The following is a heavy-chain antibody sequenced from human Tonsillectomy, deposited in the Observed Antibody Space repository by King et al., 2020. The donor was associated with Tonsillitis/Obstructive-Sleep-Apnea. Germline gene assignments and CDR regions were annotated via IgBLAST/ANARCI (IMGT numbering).Heavy chain of an antibody. Sequence: VQLVESGAEVKKPGESLKISCKGSGYSFTSYWIGWVRQMPGKGLEWMGIIYPGDSDTRYSPSFQGQVTISADKSISTAYLQWSSLKASDTAMYYCARRMWEWDCSGGSCYSFDYWGQGTLVTVSS. CDR2: IYPGDSDT. J-gene: IGHJ4*02. CDR1: GYSFTSYW. V-gene: IGHV5-51*01. D-gene: IGHD2-15*01. CDR3: ARRMWEWDCSGGSCYSFDY.